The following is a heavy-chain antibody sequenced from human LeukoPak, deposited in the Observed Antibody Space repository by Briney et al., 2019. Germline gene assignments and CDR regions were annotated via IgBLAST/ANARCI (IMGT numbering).Heavy chain of an antibody. CDR1: GGSISSGSYY. CDR2: INTSGST. Sequence: PSETLSLTCTVSGGSISSGSYYWSWIRQPAGKGLEWIGRINTSGSTNYNPSLKSRVTISVDTSKNQFSLKLSSVTAADTAVYYCAREGGNSLGYYYYYMDVWGKGTTVTISS. V-gene: IGHV4-61*02. D-gene: IGHD4-23*01. J-gene: IGHJ6*03. CDR3: AREGGNSLGYYYYYMDV.